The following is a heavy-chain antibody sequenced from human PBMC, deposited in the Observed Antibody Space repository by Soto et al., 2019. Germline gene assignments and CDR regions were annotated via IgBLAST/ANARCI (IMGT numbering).Heavy chain of an antibody. CDR1: GFDFDDYA. V-gene: IGHV3-9*01. CDR2: ISWNGAYT. CDR3: TRDIFRTITTVDF. D-gene: IGHD4-4*01. J-gene: IGHJ4*02. Sequence: EVQLVESGGGLVQPGRSLRLSCVVSGFDFDDYAMNWVRQAPGKGLEWVAGISWNGAYTGYADSVKGRFIISRDNAKTSLYLQMSSLRPEDTALYYCTRDIFRTITTVDFWGQGTLVTVSS.